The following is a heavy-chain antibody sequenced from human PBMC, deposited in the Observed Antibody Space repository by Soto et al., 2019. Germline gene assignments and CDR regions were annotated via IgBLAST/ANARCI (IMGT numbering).Heavy chain of an antibody. D-gene: IGHD2-8*01. Sequence: QVQLQESGPGLVKPSETLSLTCTVSGGSISSYYWSWIRQPPGKGLEWSGYIYYSGSTNYNPDLKSRVTIAVDTSKNQFSLKLSSVTAADTAVYYCASTGYCTNGVCYLDYWGQGTLVTVSS. J-gene: IGHJ4*02. CDR2: IYYSGST. CDR3: ASTGYCTNGVCYLDY. CDR1: GGSISSYY. V-gene: IGHV4-59*01.